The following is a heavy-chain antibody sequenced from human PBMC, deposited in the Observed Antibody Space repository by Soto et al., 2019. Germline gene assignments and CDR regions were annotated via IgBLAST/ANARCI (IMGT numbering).Heavy chain of an antibody. J-gene: IGHJ5*01. CDR1: GDSISNLDYF. CDR2: IYRSATT. D-gene: IGHD7-27*01. V-gene: IGHV4-30-4*01. Sequence: SETLSLTCSVSGDSISNLDYFWAWIRQPPGQALEYIGYIYRSATTYYNPSFESRVAISVDTSKSQFSLNVTSVTAADTAVYFCARGRYCLTGRCFPNWFDSWGQGALVTVSS. CDR3: ARGRYCLTGRCFPNWFDS.